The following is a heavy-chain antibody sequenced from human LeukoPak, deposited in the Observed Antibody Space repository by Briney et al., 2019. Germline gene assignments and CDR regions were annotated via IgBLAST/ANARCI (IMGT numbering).Heavy chain of an antibody. CDR1: GGSFNSYY. CDR2: IYYTGRA. Sequence: SETLSLTCTVSGGSFNSYYWSWIQQPPGKGLEWIGCIYYTGRANSNPSLKSRVTISVDTSKNQFSLTLRSVTAADTAIYYCARLGLGDEASWFYTWGQGTLVTVSS. CDR3: ARLGLGDEASWFYT. J-gene: IGHJ5*02. V-gene: IGHV4-59*01. D-gene: IGHD3-10*01.